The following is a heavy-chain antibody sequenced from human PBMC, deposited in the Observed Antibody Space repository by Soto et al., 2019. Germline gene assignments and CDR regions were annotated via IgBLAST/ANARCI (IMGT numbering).Heavy chain of an antibody. V-gene: IGHV2-70*04. CDR1: GFSLSTPGMR. D-gene: IGHD4-17*01. CDR3: ARSPTGYYGMDV. J-gene: IGHJ6*02. Sequence: SGPTLVNPTQTLTLTCTFSGFSLSTPGMRVSWIRQPPGKALEWLARIEWDDDKFYSTSLETRLTISKDTSKNQVVLTMTNMDSVDTATYYCARSPTGYYGMDVWGQGTTVTVSS. CDR2: IEWDDDK.